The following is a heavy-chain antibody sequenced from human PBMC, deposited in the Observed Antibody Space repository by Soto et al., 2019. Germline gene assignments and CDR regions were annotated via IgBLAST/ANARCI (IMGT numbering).Heavy chain of an antibody. D-gene: IGHD3-10*01. CDR2: VYTSGTT. J-gene: IGHJ3*02. CDR1: GASMNTYF. Sequence: QVQLQESCPGLVKPSETLSLTCSVSGASMNTYFWSWIRQPAGKGLEWIGRVYTSGTTNYNPSLKSRVTMSVDTSKKQVSLKLISLTAADTGLYYCARDEPDTGEGFDIWGQGTMVTVSS. V-gene: IGHV4-4*07. CDR3: ARDEPDTGEGFDI.